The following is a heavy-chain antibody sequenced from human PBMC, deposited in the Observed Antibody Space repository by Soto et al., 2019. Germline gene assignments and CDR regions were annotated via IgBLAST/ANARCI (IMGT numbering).Heavy chain of an antibody. J-gene: IGHJ3*01. CDR2: ISGNSGSS. Sequence: LRLSCVASGFTFEDYSLHWVRQVPGKGLEWVAGISGNSGSSGYADSVRGRFTVSRDNAKNSLFLQMSSLSPEDTALYYCTKRRSARPGFDAFDLWGQGTMVTVSS. CDR3: TKRRSARPGFDAFDL. D-gene: IGHD3-10*01. V-gene: IGHV3-9*01. CDR1: GFTFEDYS.